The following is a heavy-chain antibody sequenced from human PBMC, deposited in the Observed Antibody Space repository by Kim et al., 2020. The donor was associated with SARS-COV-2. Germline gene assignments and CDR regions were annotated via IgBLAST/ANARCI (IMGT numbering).Heavy chain of an antibody. CDR3: AREHYHYDILTGYYNVRAFDI. CDR2: IYYSGST. D-gene: IGHD3-9*01. V-gene: IGHV4-59*01. J-gene: IGHJ3*02. Sequence: SETLSLTCTVSGGSISSYYWSWIRQPPGKGLEWIGYIYYSGSTNYNPSLKSRVTISVDTSKNQFSLKLSSVTAADTAVYYCAREHYHYDILTGYYNVRAFDIWGQGTMVTVSS. CDR1: GGSISSYY.